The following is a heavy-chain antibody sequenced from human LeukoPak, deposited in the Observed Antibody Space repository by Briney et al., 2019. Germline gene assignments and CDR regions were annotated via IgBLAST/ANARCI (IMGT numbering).Heavy chain of an antibody. D-gene: IGHD2-15*01. V-gene: IGHV4-61*02. Sequence: SQTLSLTCTVSGGSISSGNYYWSWIRQPAGKGLEWIGRIYTSGSTNYNPSLKSRVTISVDTSKNQFSLKLSSVTAADTAVYYCARLVVVAATGYYYGMDVWGQGTTVTVSS. CDR2: IYTSGST. J-gene: IGHJ6*02. CDR3: ARLVVVAATGYYYGMDV. CDR1: GGSISSGNYY.